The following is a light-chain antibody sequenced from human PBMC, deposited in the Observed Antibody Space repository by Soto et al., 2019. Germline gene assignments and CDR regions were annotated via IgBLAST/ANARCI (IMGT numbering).Light chain of an antibody. CDR1: QSISSY. J-gene: IGKJ1*01. CDR3: QQSYSSPWT. V-gene: IGKV1-39*01. CDR2: AAS. Sequence: DIQMTQSPSSLSASVGDSVTITCRASQSISSYLNWFQQKPGKAPKLLIYAASSLHSGVPSRFSGSGSGTDFTLTISSLQPEDFATYYCQQSYSSPWTFGQGTKVEIE.